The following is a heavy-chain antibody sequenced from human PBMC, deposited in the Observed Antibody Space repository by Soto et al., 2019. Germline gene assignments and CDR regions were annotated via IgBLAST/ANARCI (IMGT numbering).Heavy chain of an antibody. CDR3: ARGADGYNGDDFDI. V-gene: IGHV4-59*01. J-gene: IGHJ3*02. CDR1: GGSISSYY. CDR2: IYYSGST. D-gene: IGHD5-12*01. Sequence: PSETLSLTCTVSGGSISSYYWSWIRQPPGKGLEWIGYIYYSGSTNYNPSLKSRVTISVDTSKNQFSLKLSSVTAADTAVYYCARGADGYNGDDFDIWGQGTRVTVSS.